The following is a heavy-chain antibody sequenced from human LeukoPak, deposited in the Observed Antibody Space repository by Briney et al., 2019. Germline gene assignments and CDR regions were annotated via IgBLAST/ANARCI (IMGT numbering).Heavy chain of an antibody. J-gene: IGHJ4*02. V-gene: IGHV1-18*01. D-gene: IGHD2-15*01. CDR3: ARVDVVVVAASSPFDY. Sequence: ASVEVSCKASGYTFTSYGISWVRQAPGQGLEWMGWISAYNGNTNYAQKLQGRVTMTTDTSTSTAYMELRSLRSDDTAVYYCARVDVVVVAASSPFDYWGQGTLVTVSS. CDR1: GYTFTSYG. CDR2: ISAYNGNT.